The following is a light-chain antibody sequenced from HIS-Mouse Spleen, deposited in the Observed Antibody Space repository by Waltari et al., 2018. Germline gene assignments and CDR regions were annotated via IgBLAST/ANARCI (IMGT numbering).Light chain of an antibody. V-gene: IGLV3-10*01. J-gene: IGLJ2*01. CDR3: YSTDSSGNHRV. CDR2: EDS. CDR1: ALPKKY. Sequence: SYELTPPPSVSVSPGQTARTTCYGDALPKKYAYWYQQKSGQAPVLVIYEDSKRPSGIPERFSGSSSGTMATLTISGAQVEDEADYYCYSTDSSGNHRVFGGGTKLTVL.